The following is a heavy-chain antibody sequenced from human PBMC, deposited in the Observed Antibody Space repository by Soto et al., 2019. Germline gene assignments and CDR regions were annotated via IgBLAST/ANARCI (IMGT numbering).Heavy chain of an antibody. CDR3: ARARNDILTGYFSRYYFDY. Sequence: QVQLQQWGAGLLKPSETLSLTCAVYGGSFSGYYWSWIRQPPGKGLEWIGEINHSGSTNYNPSLKSRVTISVDTSKTQFSLKLSSVTAADTAVYYCARARNDILTGYFSRYYFDYWGQGTLVTVSS. CDR2: INHSGST. V-gene: IGHV4-34*01. CDR1: GGSFSGYY. J-gene: IGHJ4*02. D-gene: IGHD3-9*01.